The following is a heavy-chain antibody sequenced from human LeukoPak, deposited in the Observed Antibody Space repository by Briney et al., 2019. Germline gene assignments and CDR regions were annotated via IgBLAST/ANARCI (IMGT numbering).Heavy chain of an antibody. J-gene: IGHJ4*02. CDR3: ARDRIVGATCFGY. D-gene: IGHD1-26*01. V-gene: IGHV3-30*01. CDR2: ISYDGSNK. Sequence: GGSLRLSCAASGFTFSSYAMHWVRQAPGKGLEWVAVISYDGSNKYYADSVKGRFTISRDNSKNTLYLQMNSLRAEDTAVYYCARDRIVGATCFGYWGQGTLVTVSS. CDR1: GFTFSSYA.